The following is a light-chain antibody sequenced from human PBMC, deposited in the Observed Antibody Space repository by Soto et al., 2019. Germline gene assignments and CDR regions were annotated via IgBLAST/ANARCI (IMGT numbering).Light chain of an antibody. CDR1: QSLVYSDGNAY. CDR3: MQGKKCTQIT. Sequence: VMTHSPLSLPVTLGQPASISCRSSQSLVYSDGNAYLNWFQQRPGQSPRRLIYKVSKRDSGVPERLSGSGSGTAFTLTISRVAAEDVGVYHSMQGKKCTQITFGQRKRLEIK. V-gene: IGKV2-30*01. CDR2: KVS. J-gene: IGKJ5*01.